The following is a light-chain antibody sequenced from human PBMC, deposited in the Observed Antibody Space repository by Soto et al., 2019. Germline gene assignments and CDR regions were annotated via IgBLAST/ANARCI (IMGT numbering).Light chain of an antibody. Sequence: AIRMTQPPSSLAASAGDGLTITCRASQGISSYLAWYQQKPGKAPKLLIYAASTLQSGVPSRFSGSGSGTDFTLTISCLQSEDFATYYCQQANTLALTFGGGPKVDI. J-gene: IGKJ4*01. CDR1: QGISSY. CDR2: AAS. V-gene: IGKV1-8*01. CDR3: QQANTLALT.